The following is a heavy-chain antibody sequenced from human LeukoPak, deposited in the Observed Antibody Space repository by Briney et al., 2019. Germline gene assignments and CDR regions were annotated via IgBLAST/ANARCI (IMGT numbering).Heavy chain of an antibody. D-gene: IGHD1-1*01. CDR3: ARELERRYYYYGMDV. V-gene: IGHV1-69*13. Sequence: SVTVSFTASGGTFIIYTISWVRQAPAQGLGWMGRIIPIFGTANYAQKFQGRVTITADESTRTAYMELSSLRSEDTAVYYCARELERRYYYYGMDVWGQGTTVTVSS. CDR2: IIPIFGTA. J-gene: IGHJ6*02. CDR1: GGTFIIYT.